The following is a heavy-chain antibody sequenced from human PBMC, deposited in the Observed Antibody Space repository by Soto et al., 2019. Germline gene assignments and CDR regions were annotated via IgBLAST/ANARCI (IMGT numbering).Heavy chain of an antibody. CDR1: GGSRSSCDYY. D-gene: IGHD7-27*01. V-gene: IGHV4-30-4*01. J-gene: IGHJ4*02. CDR2: IYYSGST. Sequence: PSETLSLTRPVGGGSRSSCDYYRNKIRQPSGKGLEWIGYIYYSGSTYYNPSLKSRVTISVDTSKNQFSLKLSSVTAADTAVYYCARESVRLGPDYWGQGTLVTVSS. CDR3: ARESVRLGPDY.